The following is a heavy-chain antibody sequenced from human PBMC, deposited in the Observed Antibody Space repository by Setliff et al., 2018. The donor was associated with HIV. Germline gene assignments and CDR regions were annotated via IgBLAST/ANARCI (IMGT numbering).Heavy chain of an antibody. D-gene: IGHD6-6*01. V-gene: IGHV3-20*04. CDR3: VRAGRPFRGAMTGLTYDF. Sequence: SGESLKISCVGSGFNFEDYGMAWARQIPGKGLEWVSTITWSGDRTDYADSVKGRFTVSRDNAKDSLYLQMRSLRLEDTAIYYCVRAGRPFRGAMTGLTYDFWGQGALVTVSS. CDR2: ITWSGDRT. CDR1: GFNFEDYG. J-gene: IGHJ4*02.